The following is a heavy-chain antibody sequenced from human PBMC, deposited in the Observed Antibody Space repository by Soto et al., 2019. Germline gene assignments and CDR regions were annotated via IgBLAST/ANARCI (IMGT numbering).Heavy chain of an antibody. D-gene: IGHD2-2*01. V-gene: IGHV1-69*02. CDR3: ARASIGGTSHYYYYYMDV. CDR1: GGTFSSYT. Sequence: ASVKVSCKASGGTFSSYTISWVRQAPGQGLEWMGRIIPILGIANYAQKFQGRVTITADKSTSTAYMELSSLRSEDTAVYYCARASIGGTSHYYYYYMDVWGKGTTVTVSS. CDR2: IIPILGIA. J-gene: IGHJ6*03.